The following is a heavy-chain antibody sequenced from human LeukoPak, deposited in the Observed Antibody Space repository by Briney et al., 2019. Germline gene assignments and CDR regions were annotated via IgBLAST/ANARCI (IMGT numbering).Heavy chain of an antibody. CDR2: IYYSGST. Sequence: SETLSLTCTVSGGSISSYYWSWIRQPPGKGLEWIGYIYYSGSTNYNPSLKSRVTISVDTSKNQFSLKLSSVTAADTAVYYCARDKEATTAYFDYWGQGTLVTVSS. CDR1: GGSISSYY. J-gene: IGHJ4*02. V-gene: IGHV4-59*01. D-gene: IGHD5-24*01. CDR3: ARDKEATTAYFDY.